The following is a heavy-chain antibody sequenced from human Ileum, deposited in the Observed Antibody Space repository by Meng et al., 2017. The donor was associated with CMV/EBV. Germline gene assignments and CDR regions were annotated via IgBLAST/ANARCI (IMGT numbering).Heavy chain of an antibody. CDR2: IKEDGSEK. Sequence: GGSLRLSCAASGFTFGNYWMSWVRQAPGKGLEWVANIKEDGSEKYYVDSVKGRFIISRDNFKKSLYLQMNSLRAEDTAVYYCARGGYDFWSGHFFWGRGTLVTVSS. CDR1: GFTFGNYW. V-gene: IGHV3-7*01. J-gene: IGHJ4*02. CDR3: ARGGYDFWSGHFF. D-gene: IGHD3-3*01.